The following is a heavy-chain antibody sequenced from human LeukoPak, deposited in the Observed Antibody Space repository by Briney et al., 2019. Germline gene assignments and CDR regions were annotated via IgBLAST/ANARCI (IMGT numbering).Heavy chain of an antibody. J-gene: IGHJ4*02. D-gene: IGHD2-8*01. CDR3: ARDVCTNSVCYQFDY. Sequence: SQTLSLTCTFSGGSISSGSYYWSWIRQPAGKRLEWIGRIYTSGSTNYNPSLKSRVTISVDTSKNQFSLKLSSVTAADTAVYYCARDVCTNSVCYQFDYWGQGTLVTVSS. CDR1: GGSISSGSYY. CDR2: IYTSGST. V-gene: IGHV4-61*02.